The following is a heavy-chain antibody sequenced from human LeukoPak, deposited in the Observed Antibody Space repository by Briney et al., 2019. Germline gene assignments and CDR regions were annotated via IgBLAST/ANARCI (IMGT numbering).Heavy chain of an antibody. CDR2: IRYDGSNK. CDR1: GSSFSIYG. V-gene: IGHV3-30*02. J-gene: IGHJ3*02. CDR3: AKEGGGYDSSGSDAFDI. D-gene: IGHD3-22*01. Sequence: GGSLRLSCAASGSSFSIYGMHWVRQAPGKGLEWVTFIRYDGSNKYYADSVRGRFTISRDNSKNTLYLQMNSLRAEDTAVYYCAKEGGGYDSSGSDAFDIWGQGTMVTVSS.